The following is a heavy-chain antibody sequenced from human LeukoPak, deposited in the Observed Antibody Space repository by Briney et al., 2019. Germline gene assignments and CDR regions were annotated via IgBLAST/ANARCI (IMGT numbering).Heavy chain of an antibody. V-gene: IGHV3-53*01. Sequence: GGSLRLSCAASGFTVSSNYMSWVRQAPGKGLEWVSVIYSGGSTYYADSVKGRFTISRDNSKNTLYLQMNSLRAEDTAVYYCARGGLRGSSTFDYWGQGTLVTVSS. CDR1: GFTVSSNY. CDR2: IYSGGST. CDR3: ARGGLRGSSTFDY. D-gene: IGHD6-13*01. J-gene: IGHJ4*02.